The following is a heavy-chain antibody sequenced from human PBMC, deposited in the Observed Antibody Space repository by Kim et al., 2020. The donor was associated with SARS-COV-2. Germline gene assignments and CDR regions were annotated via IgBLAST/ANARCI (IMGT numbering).Heavy chain of an antibody. J-gene: IGHJ4*02. CDR3: AKQFVDC. CDR2: NT. V-gene: IGHV3-23*01. Sequence: NTDYADFVKGRCTISRDNSENPLYLQMNDQRADETAVYYCAKQFVDCWGRGTLVTVSS. D-gene: IGHD3-10*01.